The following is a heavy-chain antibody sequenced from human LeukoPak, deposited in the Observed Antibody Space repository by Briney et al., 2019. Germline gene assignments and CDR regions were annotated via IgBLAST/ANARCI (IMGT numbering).Heavy chain of an antibody. V-gene: IGHV3-7*01. J-gene: IGHJ4*02. CDR3: ARDDYGDYELRLDY. CDR1: GFTFSSYG. CDR2: IKQDGSEK. D-gene: IGHD4-17*01. Sequence: GGSLRLSCAASGFTFSSYGMSWVRQAPGKGLEWVANIKQDGSEKYYVDSVKGRFTISRDNAKNSLYLQMNSLRAEDTAVYYCARDDYGDYELRLDYWGQGTLVTVSS.